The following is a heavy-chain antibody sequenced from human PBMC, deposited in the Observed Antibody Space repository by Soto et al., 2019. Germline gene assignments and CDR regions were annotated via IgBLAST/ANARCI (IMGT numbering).Heavy chain of an antibody. CDR1: GGSISSGGYY. CDR2: IYYSGST. V-gene: IGHV4-31*03. CDR3: ARSRGGYFDY. Sequence: SETLSLTCTVSGGSISSGGYYWSWIRQHPGKGLEWIGYIYYSGSTYYNPSLKSRVTISVDTSKNQFSLKLSSVTAADTAVYYCARSRGGYFDYWGQGTLVTVSS. D-gene: IGHD3-10*01. J-gene: IGHJ4*02.